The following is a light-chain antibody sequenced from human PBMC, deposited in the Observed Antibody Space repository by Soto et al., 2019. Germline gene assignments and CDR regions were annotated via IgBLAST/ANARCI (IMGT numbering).Light chain of an antibody. Sequence: EIVLTQSPGPPALSPGERAPLSCRASQSVSSSYLAWYQQKPGQAPRLLIYRTSNRATGIPDRFSGSGSGTDFTLTISRLEPEDFAVYWCQQYDSSPRTFGQGTKVDIK. J-gene: IGKJ1*01. CDR2: RTS. CDR3: QQYDSSPRT. V-gene: IGKV3-20*01. CDR1: QSVSSSY.